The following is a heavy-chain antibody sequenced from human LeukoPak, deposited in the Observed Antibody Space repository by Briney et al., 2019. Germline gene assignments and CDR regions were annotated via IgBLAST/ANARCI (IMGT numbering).Heavy chain of an antibody. CDR1: GFTFSSYA. CDR3: AKEGRYYETRGPIDY. D-gene: IGHD3-22*01. CDR2: ISGSGGST. Sequence: GGSLRLSCAASGFTFSSYAMSWVRQAPGKGLERVSAISGSGGSTYYADSVKGRFTISRDNSKNTLYLQMNSLRAEDTAIYYCAKEGRYYETRGPIDYWGQGTLVTVSS. V-gene: IGHV3-23*01. J-gene: IGHJ4*02.